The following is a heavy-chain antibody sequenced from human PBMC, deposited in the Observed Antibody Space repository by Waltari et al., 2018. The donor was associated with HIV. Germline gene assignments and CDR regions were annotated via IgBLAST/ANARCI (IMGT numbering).Heavy chain of an antibody. CDR2: INPDSGVT. J-gene: IGHJ3*02. CDR3: ARVGSSWNFGSHNFDI. Sequence: QVQLVQSGAEVKKPGASVTVSCKHSGYTFIDYYLHRVRQAPGQGLEWMGWINPDSGVTKSGQKFQGRVTMTRDTSISTVCLQLSGLRSDDTGVYYCARVGSSWNFGSHNFDIWGQGTMVTVSS. D-gene: IGHD1-7*01. CDR1: GYTFIDYY. V-gene: IGHV1-2*02.